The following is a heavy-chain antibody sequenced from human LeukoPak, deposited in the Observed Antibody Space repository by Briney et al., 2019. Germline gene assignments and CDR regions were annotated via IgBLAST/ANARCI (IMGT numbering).Heavy chain of an antibody. CDR1: GFTTRSYS. CDR3: AKTSGYCSGGRCYPFDY. Sequence: GGSLRLSCAASGFTTRSYSMTWVRQAPGKALEWVSSISSSSSSIYYADSVKGRFTISRDNAKNSLDLQMNSLRAEDTAVYYCAKTSGYCSGGRCYPFDYWGQGTLVTVST. CDR2: ISSSSSSI. J-gene: IGHJ4*02. D-gene: IGHD2-15*01. V-gene: IGHV3-21*01.